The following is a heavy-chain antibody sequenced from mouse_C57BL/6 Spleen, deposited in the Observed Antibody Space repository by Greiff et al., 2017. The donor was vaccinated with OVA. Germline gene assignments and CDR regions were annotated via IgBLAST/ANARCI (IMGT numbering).Heavy chain of an antibody. CDR3: ARIYGSSSFFDY. V-gene: IGHV14-2*01. CDR2: IDPEDGET. J-gene: IGHJ2*01. CDR1: GFNIKDYY. Sequence: EVQVVESGAELVKPGASVKLSCTASGFNIKDYYMHWVKQRTEQGLEWIGRIDPEDGETKYAPKFQGKATITADTSSNTAYLQLSSLTSEDTAVYYCARIYGSSSFFDYWGQGTTLTVSS. D-gene: IGHD1-1*01.